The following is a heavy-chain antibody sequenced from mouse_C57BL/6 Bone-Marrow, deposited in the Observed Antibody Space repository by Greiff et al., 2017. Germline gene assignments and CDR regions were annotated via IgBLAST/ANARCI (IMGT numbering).Heavy chain of an antibody. CDR3: ARSGLGGFAY. V-gene: IGHV1-54*01. CDR1: GYAFTNYL. CDR2: INPGSGGT. Sequence: QVQLQQSGAELVRPGTSVKVSCKASGYAFTNYLIEWVKQRPGQGLEWIGVINPGSGGTNYNEKFKGKATLTADKSSSTAYMQLSSLTSDDSAVYFCARSGLGGFAYWGQGTLVTVSA. D-gene: IGHD2-4*01. J-gene: IGHJ3*01.